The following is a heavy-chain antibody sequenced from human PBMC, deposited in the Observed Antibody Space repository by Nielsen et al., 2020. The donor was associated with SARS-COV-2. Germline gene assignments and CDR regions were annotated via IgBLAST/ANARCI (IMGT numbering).Heavy chain of an antibody. D-gene: IGHD3-10*01. J-gene: IGHJ4*02. Sequence: WVRQAPGQGLEWMGIINPSGGSTSYAQKFQGWVTMTRDTSISTAYMELSRLRSDDTAVYYCARTRAHHYYGSGSMNFDYWGQGTLVTVSS. CDR3: ARTRAHHYYGSGSMNFDY. V-gene: IGHV1-46*01. CDR2: INPSGGST.